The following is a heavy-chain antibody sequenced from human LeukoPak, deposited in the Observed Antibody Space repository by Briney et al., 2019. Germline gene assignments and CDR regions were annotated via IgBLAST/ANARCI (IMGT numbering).Heavy chain of an antibody. CDR3: ARGEMITGTPYYYYYYMDA. Sequence: SETLSLTCAVYGGSFSGYYWSWIRQPPGKGLEWIGEINHSGSTNYNPSLKNRVTISVDTSKNQFSLKLSSVTAADTAVYYCARGEMITGTPYYYYYYMDAWGKGTTVTVSS. J-gene: IGHJ6*03. D-gene: IGHD1-7*01. V-gene: IGHV4-34*01. CDR1: GGSFSGYY. CDR2: INHSGST.